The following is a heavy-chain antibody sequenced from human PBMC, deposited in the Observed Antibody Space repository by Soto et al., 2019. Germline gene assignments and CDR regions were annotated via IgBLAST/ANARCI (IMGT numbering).Heavy chain of an antibody. CDR2: IVVGSGNT. CDR3: AADPYYYDSSGPYYFDY. J-gene: IGHJ4*02. Sequence: SVKVSCKASGFTFTSSAVQWVRQARGQRLEWIGWIVVGSGNTNYAQKFQERVTITRDMSTSTAYMELSSLRSEDTAVYYCAADPYYYDSSGPYYFDYWGQGTLVTVSS. D-gene: IGHD3-22*01. V-gene: IGHV1-58*01. CDR1: GFTFTSSA.